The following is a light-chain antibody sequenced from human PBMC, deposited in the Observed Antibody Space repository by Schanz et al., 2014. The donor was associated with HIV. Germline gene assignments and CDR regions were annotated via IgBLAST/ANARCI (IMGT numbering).Light chain of an antibody. Sequence: DIQMTQSPSTLSASVGDRVTITCRAGQSLDRWLAWYQQKPGKAPKLLIYRASYLESGVPSRFSGSGSGTEFTLTISSLQPDDFATYYCQKYNSAPPLTFGGGTKVEIK. V-gene: IGKV1-5*03. CDR1: QSLDRW. CDR3: QKYNSAPPLT. CDR2: RAS. J-gene: IGKJ4*01.